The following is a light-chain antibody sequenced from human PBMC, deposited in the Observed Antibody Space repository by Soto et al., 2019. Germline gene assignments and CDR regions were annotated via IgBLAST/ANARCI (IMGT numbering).Light chain of an antibody. CDR3: ASYGITNDIEVL. CDR1: SSDVGAYNY. Sequence: QSVLTQPPSASGSPGQSVTISCTGTSSDVGAYNYVSWFQQHPGKAPKLMIYEVTNRPSGISDRFSGSKSGNTASLTISGLQAEDEADYYCASYGITNDIEVLFGGGTKVTVL. J-gene: IGLJ3*02. V-gene: IGLV2-8*01. CDR2: EVT.